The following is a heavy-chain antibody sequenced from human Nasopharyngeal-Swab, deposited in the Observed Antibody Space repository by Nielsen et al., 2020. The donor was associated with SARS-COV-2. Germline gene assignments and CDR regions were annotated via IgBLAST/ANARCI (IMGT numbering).Heavy chain of an antibody. J-gene: IGHJ4*02. CDR2: INAGNGLT. D-gene: IGHD1-1*01. CDR1: GYTLATYT. CDR3: ARSTTTGNLDY. Sequence: ASVKVSCKASGYTLATYTMQWVRQAPGQRLESMGWINAGNGLTKYSQKFQGRVTISRDTSASTAYMELSSLRSDDTAVYYCARSTTTGNLDYWGQGTLVTVSS. V-gene: IGHV1-3*01.